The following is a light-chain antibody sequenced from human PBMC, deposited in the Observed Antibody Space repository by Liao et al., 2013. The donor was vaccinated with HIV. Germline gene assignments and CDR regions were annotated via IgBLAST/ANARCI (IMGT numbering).Light chain of an antibody. Sequence: SYELTQPPSVSVAPGKTARITCGGNSIGSKSVHWYQQKPGQAPLLVIYYDSDRPSGIPERFSGSSSGTTVTLTISGVQAEDEGDYYCQSGDSSGTYEIFGGGTKLTVL. CDR3: QSGDSSGTYEI. V-gene: IGLV3-21*01. J-gene: IGLJ2*01. CDR2: YDS. CDR1: SIGSKS.